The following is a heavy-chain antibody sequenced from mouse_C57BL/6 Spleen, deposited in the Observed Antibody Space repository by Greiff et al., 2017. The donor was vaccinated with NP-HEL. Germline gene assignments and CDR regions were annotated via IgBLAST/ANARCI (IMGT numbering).Heavy chain of an antibody. J-gene: IGHJ4*01. CDR2: IYPGDGDT. Sequence: VQLQESGPELVKPGASVKISCKASGYAFSSSWMNWVKQRPGKGLEWIGRIYPGDGDTNYNGKFKGKATLTADKSSSTAYMQLSSLTSEDSAVYFCARSPATKDYAMDYWGQGTSVTVSS. CDR3: ARSPATKDYAMDY. CDR1: GYAFSSSW. V-gene: IGHV1-82*01. D-gene: IGHD1-2*01.